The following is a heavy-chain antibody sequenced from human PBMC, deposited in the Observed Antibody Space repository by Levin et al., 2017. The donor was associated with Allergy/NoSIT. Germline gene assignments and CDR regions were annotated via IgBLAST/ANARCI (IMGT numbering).Heavy chain of an antibody. J-gene: IGHJ4*02. CDR1: GGSFSGYY. CDR3: AGGRRYSGSDY. D-gene: IGHD5-12*01. V-gene: IGHV4-34*01. CDR2: INHSGST. Sequence: PSQTLSLTCAVYGGSFSGYYWSWIRQPPGKGLEWIGEINHSGSTNYNPSLKSRVTISVDTSKNQFSLKLSSVTAADTAVYYCAGGRRYSGSDYWGQGTLVTVSS.